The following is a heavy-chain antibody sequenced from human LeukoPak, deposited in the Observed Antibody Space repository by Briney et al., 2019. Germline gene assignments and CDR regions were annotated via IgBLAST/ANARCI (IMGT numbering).Heavy chain of an antibody. CDR3: ARDKQDYGDYDFDY. CDR1: GFTFSSYG. J-gene: IGHJ4*02. V-gene: IGHV3-33*01. D-gene: IGHD4-17*01. CDR2: IWYDGGNK. Sequence: GGSLRLSCAASGFTFSSYGMHWVRQAPGKGLEWVAVIWYDGGNKYYADSVKGRFTISRDNSKNTLYLQMNSLRAEDTAVYYCARDKQDYGDYDFDYWGQGTLVTVSS.